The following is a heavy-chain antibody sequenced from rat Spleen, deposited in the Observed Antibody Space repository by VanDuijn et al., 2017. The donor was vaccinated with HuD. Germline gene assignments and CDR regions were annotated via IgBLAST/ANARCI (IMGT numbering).Heavy chain of an antibody. V-gene: IGHV5-31*01. D-gene: IGHD1-11*01. CDR3: ATEGAYYGGYLPFAY. J-gene: IGHJ3*01. CDR2: ITNASGRT. Sequence: EVQLVESGGGLVQPGGSLKLSCVASGFTFNNYWMTWIRQAPGKGLEWVASITNASGRTYYRDSVKGRFTISRYNAKSILYLQMDSLRSEDTATYYCATEGAYYGGYLPFAYWGQGTLVSVSS. CDR1: GFTFNNYW.